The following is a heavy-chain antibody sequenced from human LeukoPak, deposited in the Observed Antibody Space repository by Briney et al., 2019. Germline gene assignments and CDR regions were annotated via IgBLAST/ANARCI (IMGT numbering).Heavy chain of an antibody. CDR2: IYYSGST. CDR3: ARHVMMGGSYEIDY. CDR1: GGSISSSSYY. Sequence: SETLSLACTVSGGSISSSSYYWGWIRQPPGKGLEWIGSIYYSGSTCYNPSLKSRVTISVDTSKNQFSLKLSSVTAADTAVYYCARHVMMGGSYEIDYWGQGTLVTVSS. J-gene: IGHJ4*02. V-gene: IGHV4-39*01. D-gene: IGHD1-26*01.